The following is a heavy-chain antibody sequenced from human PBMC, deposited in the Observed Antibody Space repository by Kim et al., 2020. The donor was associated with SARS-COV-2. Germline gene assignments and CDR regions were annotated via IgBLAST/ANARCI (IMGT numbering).Heavy chain of an antibody. V-gene: IGHV3-23*01. D-gene: IGHD3-10*01. Sequence: DSVKGRFTISIDNSKNTLYLQMNSLRAEDTAVYYCAKDLGITMVRGVIIEWGQGTLVTVSS. J-gene: IGHJ4*02. CDR3: AKDLGITMVRGVIIE.